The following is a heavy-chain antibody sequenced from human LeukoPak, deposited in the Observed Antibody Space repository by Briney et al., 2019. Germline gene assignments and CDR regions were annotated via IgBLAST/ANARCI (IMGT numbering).Heavy chain of an antibody. J-gene: IGHJ4*02. Sequence: GGSLRLSSAASRFTSATYCMSWVRPAPGGGLEWVANINQDGSEKYYVDYVRGRFTIPRDNAKNSLYLQMNSVRAEDTAVYYCARDRGSSGWYEFDYWGQGTLVTVSS. D-gene: IGHD6-19*01. CDR1: RFTSATYC. CDR3: ARDRGSSGWYEFDY. V-gene: IGHV3-7*01. CDR2: INQDGSEK.